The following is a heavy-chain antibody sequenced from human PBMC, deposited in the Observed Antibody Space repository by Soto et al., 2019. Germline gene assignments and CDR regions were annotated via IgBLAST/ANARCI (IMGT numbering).Heavy chain of an antibody. CDR1: GYTFTSYG. CDR3: ARDHSGYERRTLWY. Sequence: ASVKVSCKASGYTFTSYGISWVRQAPGQGLEWMGWISAYNGNTNYAQKLQGRVTMTTDTSTSTAYMELRSLRSDDTAVYYCARDHSGYERRTLWYWGQGTLVTVSS. V-gene: IGHV1-18*01. J-gene: IGHJ4*02. CDR2: ISAYNGNT. D-gene: IGHD5-12*01.